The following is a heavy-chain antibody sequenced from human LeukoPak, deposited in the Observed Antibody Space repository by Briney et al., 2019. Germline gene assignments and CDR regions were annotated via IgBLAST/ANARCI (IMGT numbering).Heavy chain of an antibody. J-gene: IGHJ6*02. V-gene: IGHV3-53*01. CDR2: IYSGGST. D-gene: IGHD6-19*01. Sequence: GGSLRLSCAASGFTVSSNYMNWVRQAPGKGVEWVSVIYSGGSTYYADSVKGRFTLSRDNSKNTLYLQMNSLRAEDTAVYYCARGPDSSGWYEDGMDVWGQGTTVTVSS. CDR3: ARGPDSSGWYEDGMDV. CDR1: GFTVSSNY.